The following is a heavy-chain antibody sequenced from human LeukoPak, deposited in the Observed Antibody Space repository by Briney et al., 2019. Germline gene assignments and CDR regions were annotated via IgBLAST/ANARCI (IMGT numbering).Heavy chain of an antibody. V-gene: IGHV4-30-4*08. D-gene: IGHD2-2*01. CDR2: IYYSGNT. Sequence: SETLSLTCPVSGGSISSGDYYWSWIRQPPGKGLEWIRHIYYSGNTNYNPSLRSRVTISVDTSKNQFSLKLSSVTAADTAVYYCARVYCVLGGTSCYYFDYWGQGTLVTVSS. CDR1: GGSISSGDYY. CDR3: ARVYCVLGGTSCYYFDY. J-gene: IGHJ4*02.